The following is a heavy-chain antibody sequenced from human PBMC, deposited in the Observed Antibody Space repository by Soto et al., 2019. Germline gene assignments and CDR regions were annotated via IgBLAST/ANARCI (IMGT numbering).Heavy chain of an antibody. Sequence: QVQLVQSGAEVKKPGASVKVSCKASGYTFTSYDINWVRQATGQGLEWMGWMNPNSGNTGYAQKFQGRATMTRNTSISTAYVELSSLRCEDTAVYDCASHPRAAAGDYYYYLDVWGKGTTVTVSS. CDR1: GYTFTSYD. CDR2: MNPNSGNT. D-gene: IGHD6-13*01. V-gene: IGHV1-8*01. J-gene: IGHJ6*03. CDR3: ASHPRAAAGDYYYYLDV.